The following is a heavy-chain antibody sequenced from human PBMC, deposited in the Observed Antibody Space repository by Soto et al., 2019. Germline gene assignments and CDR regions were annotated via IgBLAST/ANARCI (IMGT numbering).Heavy chain of an antibody. CDR2: IYYSGST. V-gene: IGHV4-59*08. Sequence: SETLSLTCTVSGGSISSYYWSWIRQPPGKGLEWIGHIYYSGSTNYNPSRKSRVTISVDTSKNQFSLKLGSVTAADTAVYYCARQGRYYYDSSGYYYFDYWGQGTLVNVSS. D-gene: IGHD3-22*01. CDR3: ARQGRYYYDSSGYYYFDY. J-gene: IGHJ4*02. CDR1: GGSISSYY.